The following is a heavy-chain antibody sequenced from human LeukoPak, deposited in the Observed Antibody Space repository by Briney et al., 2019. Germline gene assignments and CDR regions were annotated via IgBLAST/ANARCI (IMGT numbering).Heavy chain of an antibody. Sequence: GGSLRLSCAASGFTFSSYSVNWVRQAPGKGLEWVSSITPSSDIYYADSVKGRFAISRDNAKNSLYPQMYSLTAEDTAVYYCARGQWPDYWGQGTLVTVS. V-gene: IGHV3-21*01. CDR3: ARGQWPDY. D-gene: IGHD6-19*01. CDR2: ITPSSDI. CDR1: GFTFSSYS. J-gene: IGHJ4*02.